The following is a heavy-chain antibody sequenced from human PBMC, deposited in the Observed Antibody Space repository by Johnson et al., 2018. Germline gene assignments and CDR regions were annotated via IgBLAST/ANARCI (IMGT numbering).Heavy chain of an antibody. J-gene: IGHJ6*02. CDR1: GVSISNYD. D-gene: IGHD1-26*01. Sequence: VQLVQSGGGVVQXGRSLRLSCAASGVSISNYDMHWVRQVTGKGLEWVSGIGPVGDRYYAGSVKGRFIISREDAKNSLYLQMNGLRAGDTAVYYCARETSYYGRAMDVWGQGTTVTVSS. CDR3: ARETSYYGRAMDV. CDR2: IGPVGDR. V-gene: IGHV3-13*01.